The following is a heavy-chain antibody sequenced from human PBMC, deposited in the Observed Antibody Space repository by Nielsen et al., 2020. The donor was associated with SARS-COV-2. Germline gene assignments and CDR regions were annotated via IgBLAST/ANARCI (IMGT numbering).Heavy chain of an antibody. CDR3: ARDEGYCSGGSCFGFDP. CDR2: FIPFLGKA. Sequence: VKVSCKAYGGTFRRHAISWVRQAPGQGLEWMGRFIPFLGKANYAQKFQGRVTITADRSASTEYMELSSLRSEDTAVYHCARDEGYCSGGSCFGFDPWGQGTLVTVSS. D-gene: IGHD2-15*01. V-gene: IGHV1-69*04. J-gene: IGHJ5*02. CDR1: GGTFRRHA.